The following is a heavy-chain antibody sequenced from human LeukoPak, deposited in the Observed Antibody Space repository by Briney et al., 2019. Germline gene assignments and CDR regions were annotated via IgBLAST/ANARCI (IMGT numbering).Heavy chain of an antibody. D-gene: IGHD2-8*01. V-gene: IGHV3-30*02. CDR1: GFSFSNFG. CDR3: AKETGNGRTNWFDP. CDR2: IRYDGSNE. J-gene: IGHJ5*02. Sequence: GGSLRLSCTTSGFSFSNFGMHWVRQAPDKGLEWLAFIRYDGSNEYSADSVKGRFTISRDKSTNTLYLQMNSLRVEDTAVYYCAKETGNGRTNWFDPWGQGTLVTVSS.